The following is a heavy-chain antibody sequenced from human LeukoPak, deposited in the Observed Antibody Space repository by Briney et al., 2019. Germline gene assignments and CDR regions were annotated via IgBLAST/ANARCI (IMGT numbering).Heavy chain of an antibody. CDR3: ARGVGIVGAISAFDI. D-gene: IGHD1-26*01. CDR2: MNTSGST. J-gene: IGHJ3*02. Sequence: SETLSLTCTVSGGSISSYYWSWIRQPAGKGLEWIGRMNTSGSTSYNPSLKSRVTMSVDTSKNQFSLKLSSVTAADTAVYYCARGVGIVGAISAFDIWGQGTMVTVSS. V-gene: IGHV4-4*07. CDR1: GGSISSYY.